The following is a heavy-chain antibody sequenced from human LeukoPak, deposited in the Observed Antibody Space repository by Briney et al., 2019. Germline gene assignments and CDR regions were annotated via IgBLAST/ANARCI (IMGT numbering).Heavy chain of an antibody. CDR1: GGTFSSYA. CDR2: IIPIFGTA. V-gene: IGHV1-69*13. CDR3: ARAQNYDFWSGYLEWFDP. Sequence: SVKVSCKASGGTFSSYAISWVRQAPGQGLEWMGGIIPIFGTANYAQKFQGRVTITADESTSTAYMELSSLRSEDTAVYYCARAQNYDFWSGYLEWFDPWGQGTLVTVSS. J-gene: IGHJ5*02. D-gene: IGHD3-3*01.